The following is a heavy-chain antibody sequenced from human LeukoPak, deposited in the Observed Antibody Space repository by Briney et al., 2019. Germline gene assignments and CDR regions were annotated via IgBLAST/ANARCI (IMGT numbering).Heavy chain of an antibody. CDR3: AKDSAITMAHYFDY. J-gene: IGHJ4*02. V-gene: IGHV3-33*06. CDR2: IWYDGSNK. CDR1: GFTFSSYG. D-gene: IGHD3-10*01. Sequence: GGSLRLSCAASGFTFSSYGMHWVRQAPGKGLGWVAGIWYDGSNKYYADSVKGRFTISRDNSKNTLYLQMNSLRAEDTAVYYCAKDSAITMAHYFDYWGQGTLVTVSS.